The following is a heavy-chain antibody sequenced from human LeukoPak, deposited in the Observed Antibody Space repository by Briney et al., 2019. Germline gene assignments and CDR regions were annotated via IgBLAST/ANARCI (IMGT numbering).Heavy chain of an antibody. Sequence: GGSLRLSCAASGFTFSSYAMHWVRQAPGKGLEYISAISSNGGSTYYANSVKGRFTISRDNSKNTLYLQMGSLRAEDMAVYYCARAYGSGSYYDYWGQGTLVTVSS. V-gene: IGHV3-64*01. J-gene: IGHJ4*02. D-gene: IGHD3-10*01. CDR2: ISSNGGST. CDR3: ARAYGSGSYYDY. CDR1: GFTFSSYA.